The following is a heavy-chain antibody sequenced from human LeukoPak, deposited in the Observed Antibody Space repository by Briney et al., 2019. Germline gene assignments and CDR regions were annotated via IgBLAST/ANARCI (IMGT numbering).Heavy chain of an antibody. Sequence: ASVKVSCEASGYTYTSYNINWVRQAPGQELEWMGWISAYNGDTNYAQKFQGRVTMTTDTATSTAFMELRSLRSDDTAVYYCARGGTYNWFDPWGHGTLVTVSS. CDR2: ISAYNGDT. J-gene: IGHJ5*02. CDR1: GYTYTSYN. D-gene: IGHD1-1*01. V-gene: IGHV1-18*04. CDR3: ARGGTYNWFDP.